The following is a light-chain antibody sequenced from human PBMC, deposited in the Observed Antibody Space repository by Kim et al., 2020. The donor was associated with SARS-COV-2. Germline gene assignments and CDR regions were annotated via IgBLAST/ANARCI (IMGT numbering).Light chain of an antibody. J-gene: IGLJ3*02. CDR1: SSDIGISDY. CDR2: DVS. CDR3: ASYTSTYTWV. Sequence: QSALTQPASVSGSPGQSITISCTGTSSDIGISDYVSWSQQHPCKAPKLMIYDVSKRPSGVSDRFSGSKSGNTASLTISGLQAEDEADYYCASYTSTYTWVFGGGTQLTVL. V-gene: IGLV2-14*03.